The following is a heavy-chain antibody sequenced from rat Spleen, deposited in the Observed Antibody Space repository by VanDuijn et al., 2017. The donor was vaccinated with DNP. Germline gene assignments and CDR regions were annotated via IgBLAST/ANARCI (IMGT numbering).Heavy chain of an antibody. CDR3: ATSNYPGIDVMDA. Sequence: EVQLVESGGGLVQPGRSLKLSCAASGFTFSDYNMAWVRQAPKKGLEWVATISYDGSSTYYRDSVKGRFTISRDNAKSTLYLQMDSLRSEDTATYYCATSNYPGIDVMDAWGQGASVTVSS. CDR1: GFTFSDYN. D-gene: IGHD1-4*01. J-gene: IGHJ4*01. V-gene: IGHV5-7*01. CDR2: ISYDGSST.